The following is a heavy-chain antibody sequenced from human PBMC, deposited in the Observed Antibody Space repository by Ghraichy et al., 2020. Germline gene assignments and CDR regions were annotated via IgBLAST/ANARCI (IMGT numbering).Heavy chain of an antibody. D-gene: IGHD2-21*02. CDR2: INPNNGGT. CDR1: GYTFTGYS. CDR3: ARAREGADSEYCFDF. Sequence: ASVKVSCKASGYTFTGYSIHWMRQAPGQGLEWMGWINPNNGGTNFAEKFQGRITMTSDTSTSTAYMDLSSLTSDDTAVYFCARAREGADSEYCFDFWGQATLVAVSS. J-gene: IGHJ4*02. V-gene: IGHV1-2*02.